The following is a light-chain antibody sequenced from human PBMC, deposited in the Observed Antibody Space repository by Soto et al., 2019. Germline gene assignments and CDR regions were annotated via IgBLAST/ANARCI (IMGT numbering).Light chain of an antibody. CDR2: DAS. Sequence: EIVLTQSPGTLSLSPGERATLSCRASQSVGRNFLGWYQQRPGQAPRLLIYDASKRATGIPDRFSGTASGTAFTLTISRLEPEDFAVYYCRQYATSPLTFGGGTNVEIK. V-gene: IGKV3-20*01. CDR3: RQYATSPLT. J-gene: IGKJ4*01. CDR1: QSVGRNF.